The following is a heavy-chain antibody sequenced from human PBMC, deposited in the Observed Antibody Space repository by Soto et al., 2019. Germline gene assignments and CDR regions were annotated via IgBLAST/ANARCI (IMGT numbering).Heavy chain of an antibody. V-gene: IGHV4-59*01. D-gene: IGHD1-26*01. Sequence: QVQLQESGPGLVKPSETLSLTCTVSGGSISSYYWSWIRQPPGKGLEWIGYIYYSWSTNYNPSLKSRATISVDTSKNQFSLKLSSVTAADTAVYYCARRYGGNFDYWGQGTLVTVSS. CDR2: IYYSWST. CDR1: GGSISSYY. CDR3: ARRYGGNFDY. J-gene: IGHJ4*02.